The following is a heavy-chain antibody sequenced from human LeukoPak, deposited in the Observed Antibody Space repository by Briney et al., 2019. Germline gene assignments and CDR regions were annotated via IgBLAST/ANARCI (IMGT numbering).Heavy chain of an antibody. Sequence: PGGSLRLSCVASGFTFSSYAMNWVRQAPGKGLEWVSGISGSGTSTYYADSVKGRFTIYRDNSKNTLYLQMNSLRAEDTAEYYCAKSLWLDSWGQGTLVTVSS. CDR3: AKSLWLDS. CDR1: GFTFSSYA. V-gene: IGHV3-23*01. J-gene: IGHJ4*02. CDR2: ISGSGTST. D-gene: IGHD2-21*01.